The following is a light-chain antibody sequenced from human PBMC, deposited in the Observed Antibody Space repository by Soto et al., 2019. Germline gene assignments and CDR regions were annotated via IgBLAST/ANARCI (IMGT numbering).Light chain of an antibody. CDR2: AAS. J-gene: IGKJ4*01. CDR3: QQRSNWQGAT. CDR1: QGINSY. V-gene: IGKV1-9*01. Sequence: IQLTQSPSSLSASVGDRVTITCRASQGINSYLAWYQQKPGKAPKLLIYAASTLQSGVPSRFSGSGSGTDFTLTISSLEPEDFAVYYCQQRSNWQGATFGRGTKVDIK.